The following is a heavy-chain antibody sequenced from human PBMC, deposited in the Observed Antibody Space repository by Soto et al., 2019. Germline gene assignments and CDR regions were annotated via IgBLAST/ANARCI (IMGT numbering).Heavy chain of an antibody. V-gene: IGHV4-59*01. Sequence: SETLSLTCTVSGGPISSYYWSWIRQPPGKGLEWIGYIYYSGSTNYNPSLKSRVTISVDTSKNQFSLKLSSVTAADTAVYYCARENSDSPRDRYNWFDPWGQGTLVNVSS. J-gene: IGHJ5*02. CDR1: GGPISSYY. CDR2: IYYSGST. CDR3: ARENSDSPRDRYNWFDP. D-gene: IGHD4-4*01.